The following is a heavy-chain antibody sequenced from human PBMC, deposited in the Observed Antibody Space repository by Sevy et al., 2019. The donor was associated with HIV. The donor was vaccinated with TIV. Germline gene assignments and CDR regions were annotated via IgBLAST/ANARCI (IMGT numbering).Heavy chain of an antibody. Sequence: GGSLRLSCADSGFDFSIYSMSWVRQAPGKGLEWVSTLSFGCGKINYADSVKGRFTISRDNSKSSVYLQMNNMRVEDTAVYYCAREGCTKPQDYWGQGTLVTVPS. CDR2: LSFGCGKI. V-gene: IGHV3-23*01. CDR3: AREGCTKPQDY. CDR1: GFDFSIYS. D-gene: IGHD2-8*01. J-gene: IGHJ4*02.